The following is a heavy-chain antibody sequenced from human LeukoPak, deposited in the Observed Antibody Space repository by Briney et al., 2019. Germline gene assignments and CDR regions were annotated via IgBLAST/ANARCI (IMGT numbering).Heavy chain of an antibody. CDR1: GGSISSYY. J-gene: IGHJ3*02. CDR2: IYYSGST. Sequence: PSETLSLTCTVPGGSISSYYWSWIRQPPGKGLEWTGYIYYSGSTKYNPSLKSRVTISVDTSKNQFSLKLSSVTAADTAVYYCARLGAGTGAFDIWGQGTMVTVSS. D-gene: IGHD6-19*01. V-gene: IGHV4-59*08. CDR3: ARLGAGTGAFDI.